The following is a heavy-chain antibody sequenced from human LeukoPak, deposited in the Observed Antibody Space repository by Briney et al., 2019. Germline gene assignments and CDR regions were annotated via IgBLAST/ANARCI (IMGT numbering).Heavy chain of an antibody. CDR1: GGTFSSYA. CDR2: IIPIFGTA. CDR3: ATSAGFLEGEYYFDY. V-gene: IGHV1-69*13. D-gene: IGHD3-3*01. J-gene: IGHJ4*02. Sequence: ASVKVSCKASGGTFSSYAISWVRQAPGRGLEWMGGIIPIFGTANYAQKFQGRVTITADESTSTAYMELSSLRSEDTAVYYCATSAGFLEGEYYFDYWGQGTLVTVSS.